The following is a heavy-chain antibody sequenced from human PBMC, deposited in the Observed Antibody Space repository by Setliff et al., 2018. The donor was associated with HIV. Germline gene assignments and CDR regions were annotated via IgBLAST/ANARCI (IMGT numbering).Heavy chain of an antibody. CDR2: IYNSGST. J-gene: IGHJ6*03. CDR3: ARGGLQDYYDSSGYNDYYYYMDV. D-gene: IGHD3-22*01. CDR1: GDSISSYY. Sequence: SETLSLTCTVSGDSISSYYWSWIRQPPGKGLEWIGYIYNSGSTNYNPSLKSRVTISVDTSKNQSSLKLSSVTAADTAVYYCARGGLQDYYDSSGYNDYYYYMDVWGKGTTVTV. V-gene: IGHV4-4*08.